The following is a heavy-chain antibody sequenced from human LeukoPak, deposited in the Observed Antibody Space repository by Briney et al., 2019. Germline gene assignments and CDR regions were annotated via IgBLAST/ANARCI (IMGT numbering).Heavy chain of an antibody. V-gene: IGHV3-74*01. D-gene: IGHD2-21*02. Sequence: GGSLRLSCAASGFTLSCYEMHWVRQAPGKGLVWASRINSDGSRTGYADAVKGRFTISRDNAKNMLYLQMNSLRAEDTAIYYCARELPREVTLDYWGQGTLVTVSS. CDR1: GFTLSCYE. J-gene: IGHJ4*02. CDR2: INSDGSRT. CDR3: ARELPREVTLDY.